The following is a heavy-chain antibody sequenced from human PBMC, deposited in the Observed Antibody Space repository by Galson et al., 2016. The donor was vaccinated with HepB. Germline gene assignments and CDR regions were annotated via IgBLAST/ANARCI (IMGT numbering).Heavy chain of an antibody. CDR2: ISYDGSTQ. V-gene: IGHV3-30-3*01. D-gene: IGHD1-14*01. CDR1: GFSLSSFA. J-gene: IGHJ6*01. Sequence: SLRLSCAASGFSLSSFAIHWVRQAPGKGLEWVSVISYDGSTQYYVESVKGRFTISRDNAKKTLYLQMNSLRVEDTALYYCARSPLEVTTTRNNYGLDVRGQGTTVTVSS. CDR3: ARSPLEVTTTRNNYGLDV.